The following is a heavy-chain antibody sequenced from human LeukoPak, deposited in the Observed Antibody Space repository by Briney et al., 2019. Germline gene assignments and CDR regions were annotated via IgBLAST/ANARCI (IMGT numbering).Heavy chain of an antibody. CDR1: GYTFTSYA. D-gene: IGHD2-21*02. CDR2: INTNTGNP. Sequence: ASVKVSCKASGYTFTSYAMNWLRQAPGQGLEWMGWINTNTGNPTYAQGFTGRFVFSLDTSVSTAYLQISSLKAEDTAVYYCARELVVTAIRSRNWFDPWGQGTLVTVSS. J-gene: IGHJ5*02. CDR3: ARELVVTAIRSRNWFDP. V-gene: IGHV7-4-1*02.